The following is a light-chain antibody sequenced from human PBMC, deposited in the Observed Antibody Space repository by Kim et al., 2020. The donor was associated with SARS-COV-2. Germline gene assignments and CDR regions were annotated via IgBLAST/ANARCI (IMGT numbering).Light chain of an antibody. Sequence: AMGQTVRITCQGDSLRSYYASWYQQKPGQAPVLVIYGKNNRPSGIPDRFSGSSSGNTASLTITGAQTEDEADYYYNSRDSSGNHLVFGGGTNLTVL. J-gene: IGLJ3*02. CDR1: SLRSYY. V-gene: IGLV3-19*01. CDR2: GKN. CDR3: NSRDSSGNHLV.